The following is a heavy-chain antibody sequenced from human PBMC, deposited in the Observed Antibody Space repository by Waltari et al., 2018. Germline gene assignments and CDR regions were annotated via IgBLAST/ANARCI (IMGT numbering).Heavy chain of an antibody. CDR1: GGSITSARHS. Sequence: QLQLQESGTGLVKPSETVSLTCSVSGGSITSARHSWGWIRQPPGQGLEGIGTISYSGTTYNSPSLQSRVTISRDTSKNQLSLKLDSVTASDTAVYYCATYIGASVGTASFDVWGQGTMVTVSS. D-gene: IGHD5-12*01. V-gene: IGHV4-39*01. J-gene: IGHJ3*01. CDR3: ATYIGASVGTASFDV. CDR2: ISYSGTT.